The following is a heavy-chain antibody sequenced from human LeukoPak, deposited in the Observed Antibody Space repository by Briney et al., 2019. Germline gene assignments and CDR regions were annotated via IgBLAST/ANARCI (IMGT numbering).Heavy chain of an antibody. CDR1: GFTFNTYA. Sequence: GGSLRLSCAASGFTFNTYAMSWVRQAPGKRLEWVSSISASDPGTYYADSVKGRFTISRDNSKNTLFLQMNSLRAEDTAVYYCAKAPAASCIGSNCYHFDWWGQGTLVTVSS. V-gene: IGHV3-23*01. D-gene: IGHD2-15*01. CDR2: ISASDPGT. J-gene: IGHJ4*02. CDR3: AKAPAASCIGSNCYHFDW.